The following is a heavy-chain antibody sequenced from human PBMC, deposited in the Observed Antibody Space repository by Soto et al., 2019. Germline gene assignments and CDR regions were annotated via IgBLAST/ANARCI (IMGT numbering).Heavy chain of an antibody. CDR3: ARFVRSCSGTTCYTRADV. CDR2: IYSSGST. D-gene: IGHD2-2*02. J-gene: IGHJ6*02. V-gene: IGHV4-61*01. CDR1: SGSVSSDTHY. Sequence: SETLSLSCTVSSGSVSSDTHYGSWIRQPPGKRLEWIGFIYSSGSTNYNPSLKSRVTMSVDTSKNQFSLKLRSVIVADTAVYHCARFVRSCSGTTCYTRADVWGQGTTVTSP.